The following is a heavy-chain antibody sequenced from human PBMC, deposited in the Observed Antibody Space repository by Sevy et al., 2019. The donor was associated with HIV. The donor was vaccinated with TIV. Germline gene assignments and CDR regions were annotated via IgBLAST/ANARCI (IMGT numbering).Heavy chain of an antibody. CDR1: GYTFTSYG. CDR2: INGYNGNT. V-gene: IGHV1-18*04. CDR3: ARDLYDSSGYYSVRGDY. D-gene: IGHD3-22*01. J-gene: IGHJ4*02. Sequence: ASVKVSCKASGYTFTSYGISWVRQAPGQGLAWMGWINGYNGNTNYAQKLQGRVTMTTDTSTSTAYMELRSLRPDDTGVYYCARDLYDSSGYYSVRGDYWGQGTLVTVSS.